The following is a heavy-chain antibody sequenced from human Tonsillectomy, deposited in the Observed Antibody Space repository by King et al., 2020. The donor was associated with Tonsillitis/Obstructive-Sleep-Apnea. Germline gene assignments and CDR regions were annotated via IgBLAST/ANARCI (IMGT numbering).Heavy chain of an antibody. Sequence: HWVRQAPGKGLEWMGGFDPEDGETIYSQKFQGRVTMTEDTSTDTAYMELSRLRSEDTAVYYCATAPHAYGCYVPFDYWGQGTLVAVSS. J-gene: IGHJ4*02. CDR2: FDPEDGET. CDR3: ATAPHAYGCYVPFDY. D-gene: IGHD4-17*01. V-gene: IGHV1-24*01.